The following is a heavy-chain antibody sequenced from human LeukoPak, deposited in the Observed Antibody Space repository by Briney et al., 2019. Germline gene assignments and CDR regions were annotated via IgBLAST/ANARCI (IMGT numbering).Heavy chain of an antibody. CDR1: GGSFSGYY. CDR3: ARRFGES. Sequence: SETLSLTCAVYGGSFSGYYWSWIRQPPGKGLEWIGYIYYSGSTNYNPSLKSRVTISVDTSKNQFSLKLSSVTAADTAVYYCARRFGESWGQGTLVTVSS. D-gene: IGHD3-10*01. J-gene: IGHJ5*02. CDR2: IYYSGST. V-gene: IGHV4-59*01.